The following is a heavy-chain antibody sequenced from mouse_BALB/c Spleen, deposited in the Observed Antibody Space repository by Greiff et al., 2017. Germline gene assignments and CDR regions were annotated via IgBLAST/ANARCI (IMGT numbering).Heavy chain of an antibody. V-gene: IGHV5-6-3*01. CDR1: GFTFSSYG. J-gene: IGHJ4*01. Sequence: EVQVVESGGGLVQPGGSLKLSCAASGFTFSSYGMSWVRQTPDKRLELVATINSNGGSTYYPDSVKGRFTISRDNAKNTLYLQMSSLKSEDTAMYYCARYDYEDYAMDYWGQGTSVTVSS. CDR2: INSNGGST. D-gene: IGHD2-4*01. CDR3: ARYDYEDYAMDY.